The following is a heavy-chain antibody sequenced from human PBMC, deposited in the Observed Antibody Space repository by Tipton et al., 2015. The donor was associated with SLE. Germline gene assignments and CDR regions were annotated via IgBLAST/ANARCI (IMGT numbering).Heavy chain of an antibody. Sequence: TLSLTCTLSGGSISSSSYYWGWIRQPPGKGLEWIGSIYYSGSTYYNPSLKSRVTISVDTSKNQFSLKRSAMTAADTAVYYCARHAAVVGNFQLWGPGTLVTVSS. V-gene: IGHV4-39*01. J-gene: IGHJ1*01. CDR3: ARHAAVVGNFQL. CDR1: GGSISSSSYY. D-gene: IGHD6-19*01. CDR2: IYYSGST.